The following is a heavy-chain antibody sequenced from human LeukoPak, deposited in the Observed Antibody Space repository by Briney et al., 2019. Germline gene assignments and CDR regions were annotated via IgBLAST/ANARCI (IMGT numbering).Heavy chain of an antibody. Sequence: PGGSLRLSCAASGFTFSSYAMSWVRQAPGKGLEWVSAISGSGGSTYYADSGKGRFTISRDNSKNTLYLQMNSLRAEDTAVYYCAKGTGVDTAMVDGAEYYYCGMDVWGQGTTVTVS. CDR2: ISGSGGST. V-gene: IGHV3-23*01. CDR3: AKGTGVDTAMVDGAEYYYCGMDV. CDR1: GFTFSSYA. D-gene: IGHD5-18*01. J-gene: IGHJ6*02.